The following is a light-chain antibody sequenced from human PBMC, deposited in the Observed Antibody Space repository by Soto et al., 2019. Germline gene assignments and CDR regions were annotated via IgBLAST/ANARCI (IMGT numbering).Light chain of an antibody. Sequence: EIVLTQSPGTLSLSPGERATLSCRASQSVSSSYLAWYQQKPGQAPRLLIYGASSRATGIPDRFSGSGSGTDFTLTISRLEPEDFAVYYCQQYGRPPRATFGQGTRLEI. V-gene: IGKV3-20*01. CDR1: QSVSSSY. J-gene: IGKJ5*01. CDR3: QQYGRPPRAT. CDR2: GAS.